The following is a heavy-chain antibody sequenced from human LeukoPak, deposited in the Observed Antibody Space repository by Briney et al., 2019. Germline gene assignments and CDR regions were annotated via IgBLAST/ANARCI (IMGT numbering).Heavy chain of an antibody. CDR3: AREGIAAAGTNY. D-gene: IGHD6-13*01. CDR2: INSSSSYI. V-gene: IGHV3-21*01. Sequence: PGGSLRLSCAASGFTFSSYSMNWVRQAPGKGLEWVSSINSSSSYIYYADSVKGRLTISRDNAKNSLYLQMNSLRAEDTAVYYCAREGIAAAGTNYWGQGTLVTVSS. CDR1: GFTFSSYS. J-gene: IGHJ4*02.